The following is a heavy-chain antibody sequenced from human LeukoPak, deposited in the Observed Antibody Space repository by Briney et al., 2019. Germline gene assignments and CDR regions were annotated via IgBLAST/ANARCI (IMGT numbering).Heavy chain of an antibody. CDR1: GFTFSSYS. V-gene: IGHV3-21*01. J-gene: IGHJ4*02. CDR3: AKDSVEWELMGGLDY. CDR2: ISSSSSYI. D-gene: IGHD1-26*01. Sequence: PGGSLRLSCAASGFTFSSYSMNWVRQAPGKGLEWVSSISSSSSYIYYADSVKGRFTISRDNAKNSLYLQMNSLRAEDTAVYYCAKDSVEWELMGGLDYWGQGTLVTVSS.